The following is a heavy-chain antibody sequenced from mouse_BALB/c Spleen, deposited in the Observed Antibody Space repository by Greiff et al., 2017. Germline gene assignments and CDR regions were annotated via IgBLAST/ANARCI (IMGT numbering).Heavy chain of an antibody. V-gene: IGHV5-17*02. CDR3: ARSEAGTWFAY. CDR2: ISSGSSTI. D-gene: IGHD4-1*01. Sequence: EVMLVESGGGLVQPGGSRKLSCAASGFTFSSFGMHWVRQAPEKGLEWVAYISSGSSTIYYADTVKGRFTISRDNPKNTLFLQMTSLRSEDTAMYYCARSEAGTWFAYWGQGTLVTVSA. CDR1: GFTFSSFG. J-gene: IGHJ3*01.